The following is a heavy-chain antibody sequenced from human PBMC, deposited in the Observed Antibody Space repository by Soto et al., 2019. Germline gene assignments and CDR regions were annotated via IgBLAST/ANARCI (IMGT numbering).Heavy chain of an antibody. CDR2: INAGNGNK. V-gene: IGHV1-3*01. Sequence: QVQLVQSGAEVKKPGASVKVSCKASGYSFTSHAMHWVRQAPGQRLEWMGWINAGNGNKKYSQKFQGRVTITRDTSESTDYMELSSLRSEDTAVYYCLGYCSGGSCYSRGYWGQGTLVTVSS. CDR3: LGYCSGGSCYSRGY. CDR1: GYSFTSHA. D-gene: IGHD2-15*01. J-gene: IGHJ4*02.